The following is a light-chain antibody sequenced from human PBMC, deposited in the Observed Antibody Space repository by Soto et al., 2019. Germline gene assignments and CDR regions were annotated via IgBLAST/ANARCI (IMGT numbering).Light chain of an antibody. Sequence: AIQMTQSPSSLSASVGDRVTITCRASQGIRDDLGWYQQKPGKAPKLLIYAASSLQSGVPSRFSGSGSGTDFTLTSSGLQPEDFATYYCLQNYNYPLNFGGGTKVEIK. V-gene: IGKV1-6*01. CDR2: AAS. J-gene: IGKJ4*01. CDR1: QGIRDD. CDR3: LQNYNYPLN.